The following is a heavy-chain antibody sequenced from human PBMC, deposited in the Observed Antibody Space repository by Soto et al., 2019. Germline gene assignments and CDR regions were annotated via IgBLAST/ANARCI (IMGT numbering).Heavy chain of an antibody. CDR1: GLTFRNYG. CDR3: AKVASTFLTNFYKAYFDY. Sequence: GGSLRLSCAASGLTFRNYGMSWVRQAPGKGLEWVSDISGNGDSTYYSDSVRGRFTISRDNSKNTLSLQMNSLRAEDTAVYYCAKVASTFLTNFYKAYFDYWGQGALVTVS. V-gene: IGHV3-23*01. CDR2: ISGNGDST. J-gene: IGHJ4*02. D-gene: IGHD3-9*01.